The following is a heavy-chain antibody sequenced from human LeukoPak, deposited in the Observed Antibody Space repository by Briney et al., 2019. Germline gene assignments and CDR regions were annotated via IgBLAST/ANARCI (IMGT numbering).Heavy chain of an antibody. CDR2: ISHSGRA. CDR1: GGSFSDYY. J-gene: IGHJ4*02. V-gene: IGHV4-34*01. D-gene: IGHD5-18*01. Sequence: SETLSLTCAVYGGSFSDYYWTWIRQPPGKGLEWIGEISHSGRASYNPSLKSRVTMSVDTSKNQFSLILSSVSAADTAVYYCARVSRTGNTYGKQFDYWGQGTLVTVSS. CDR3: ARVSRTGNTYGKQFDY.